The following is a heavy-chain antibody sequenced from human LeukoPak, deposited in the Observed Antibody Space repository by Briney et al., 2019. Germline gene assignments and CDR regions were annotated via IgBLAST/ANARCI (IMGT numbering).Heavy chain of an antibody. CDR1: GFTFSSYD. D-gene: IGHD6-19*01. Sequence: GGSVRLSCAASGFTFSSYDMHRVRQAPGKGLEWVTDISYDGSNKYYADSVKGRFTISRYSSKNTLYLQMNSLRAEDTAVYYCARGSSGWFYFDYWGQGTLVTVSS. CDR2: ISYDGSNK. J-gene: IGHJ4*02. V-gene: IGHV3-30-3*01. CDR3: ARGSSGWFYFDY.